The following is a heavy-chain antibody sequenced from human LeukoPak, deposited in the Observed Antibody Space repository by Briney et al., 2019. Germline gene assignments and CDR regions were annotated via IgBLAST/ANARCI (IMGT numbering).Heavy chain of an antibody. J-gene: IGHJ1*01. V-gene: IGHV1-24*01. CDR1: GYTLTELS. Sequence: ASVKVSCKVSGYTLTELSMHWVRQAPGKGLEWMGGFDPEDGETIYAQKFQGGVTMTEDTSTDTAYMELSSLRSEDTAVYYCATPVSYYYDSSGGYQYFQHWGQGTLVTVSS. CDR3: ATPVSYYYDSSGGYQYFQH. CDR2: FDPEDGET. D-gene: IGHD3-22*01.